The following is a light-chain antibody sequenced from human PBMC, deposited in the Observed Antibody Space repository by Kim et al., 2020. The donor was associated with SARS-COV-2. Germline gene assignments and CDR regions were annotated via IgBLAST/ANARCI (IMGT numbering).Light chain of an antibody. CDR3: QSADSSGTYKV. V-gene: IGLV3-25*03. J-gene: IGLJ3*02. CDR2: KDS. CDR1: SLRSYY. Sequence: SSELTQDPAVSVALGQTVRITCQGDSLRSYYANWYQQKPGQAPVLVMYKDSERPSGIPERFSGSSSGTTVTLTISGVQAEDEADYYCQSADSSGTYKVFGGGTQLTVL.